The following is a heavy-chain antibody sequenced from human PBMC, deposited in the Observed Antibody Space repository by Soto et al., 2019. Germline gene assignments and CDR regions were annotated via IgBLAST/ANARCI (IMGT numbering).Heavy chain of an antibody. Sequence: QVQLVESGGGVVQPGRSLRISCAASGFTFSRHGMHWVRQAPGKGLEWVAVISYDGSHKYYADSVKGRFTISRDKSKNTLYLQMNSLRVEDTAVYYCAKDSYSSPYLAVAGDGLNGYFDLWGRGTLVTVSS. J-gene: IGHJ2*01. CDR3: AKDSYSSPYLAVAGDGLNGYFDL. D-gene: IGHD6-19*01. CDR2: ISYDGSHK. CDR1: GFTFSRHG. V-gene: IGHV3-30*18.